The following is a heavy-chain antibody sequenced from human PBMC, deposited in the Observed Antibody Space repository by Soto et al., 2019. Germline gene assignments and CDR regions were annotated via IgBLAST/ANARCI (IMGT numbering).Heavy chain of an antibody. Sequence: SETLSLTCAVSGGSINTYYWSWVRQPPGKGLEWIGNIHHSGSTNYNPSLNSRVTISIDTSKNKLSLWLNSVTAADTAVYYCARDSEMVYATTWMSYYYGMDVWGQGTTVTVSS. CDR1: GGSINTYY. D-gene: IGHD2-8*01. CDR3: ARDSEMVYATTWMSYYYGMDV. J-gene: IGHJ6*02. V-gene: IGHV4-59*01. CDR2: IHHSGST.